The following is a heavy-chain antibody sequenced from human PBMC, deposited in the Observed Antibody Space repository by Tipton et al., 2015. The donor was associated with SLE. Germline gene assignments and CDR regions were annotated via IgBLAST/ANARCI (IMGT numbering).Heavy chain of an antibody. CDR3: AKGGGNFYYYYYGMDV. Sequence: GSLRLSCAASGFTFSTYGIHWVRQAPGKGLEWVAFIRSDGNSKDYADSVKGRFTISRDDSKNTLYLQMNSLRAEDTAVYYCAKGGGNFYYYYYGMDVWGQGTTVTVSS. D-gene: IGHD4-23*01. J-gene: IGHJ6*02. CDR1: GFTFSTYG. CDR2: IRSDGNSK. V-gene: IGHV3-30*02.